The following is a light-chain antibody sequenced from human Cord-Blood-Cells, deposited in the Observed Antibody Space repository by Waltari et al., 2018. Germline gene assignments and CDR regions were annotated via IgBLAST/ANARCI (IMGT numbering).Light chain of an antibody. CDR3: SSYTSSSTPWV. J-gene: IGLJ3*02. Sequence: QSALTQHASVSGSPGQSITISCTGTISDVGGYNYVSWYQQHPGKAPKLMIYDVSNRPSGVSNRFSGSKSGNTASLTISGLQAEDEADYYCSSYTSSSTPWVFGGGTKLTVL. CDR2: DVS. V-gene: IGLV2-14*01. CDR1: ISDVGGYNY.